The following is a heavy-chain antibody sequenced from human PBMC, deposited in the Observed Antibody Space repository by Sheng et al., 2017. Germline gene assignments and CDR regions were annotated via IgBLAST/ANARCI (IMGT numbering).Heavy chain of an antibody. CDR1: GFTFSDYG. Sequence: QVQLVESGGGVVQPGGSLTLACAASGFTFSDYGMHWVRQAPGKGLEWVAMIWRDVNKKLYADSVKGRFTVSRDNSKNTLYLQLKSLGPEDTAVYYCAERGWGGYDSVFDSWGQGTLVTVSS. J-gene: IGHJ4*02. CDR2: IWRDVNKK. D-gene: IGHD5-12*01. CDR3: AERGWGGYDSVFDS. V-gene: IGHV3-30*02.